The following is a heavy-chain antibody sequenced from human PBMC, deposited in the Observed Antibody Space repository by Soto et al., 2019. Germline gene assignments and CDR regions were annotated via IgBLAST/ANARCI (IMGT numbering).Heavy chain of an antibody. CDR3: ARSTSDYYDSSGSEGYFDY. V-gene: IGHV1-69*13. CDR2: IIPIFGTA. Sequence: VASVKVSCKASGGTFSSYAISWVRQAPGQGLEWMGGIIPIFGTANYAQKFQGRVTITADESTSTAYMELSSLRSEDTAVYYCARSTSDYYDSSGSEGYFDYWGQGTLVTVSS. CDR1: GGTFSSYA. D-gene: IGHD3-22*01. J-gene: IGHJ4*02.